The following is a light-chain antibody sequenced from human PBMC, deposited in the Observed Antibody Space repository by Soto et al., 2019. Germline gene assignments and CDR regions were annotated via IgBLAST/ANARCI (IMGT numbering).Light chain of an antibody. Sequence: EIVMTQSPATLSVSTGERATLSCRASQSVSSNLAWYQQKPGQAPRLLIYGASTRATGIPARFSGSGSGTEFTLTNCSLQSEDFAVYYCQQYNNWPGTFGQGTKVEIK. CDR2: GAS. J-gene: IGKJ1*01. CDR3: QQYNNWPGT. CDR1: QSVSSN. V-gene: IGKV3-15*01.